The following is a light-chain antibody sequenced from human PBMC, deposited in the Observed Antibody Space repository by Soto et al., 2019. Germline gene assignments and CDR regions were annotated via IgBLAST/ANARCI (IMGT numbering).Light chain of an antibody. CDR2: GAS. CDR1: QSVTSN. Sequence: EIVMTQSPATLSVSPGERATLSCRASQSVTSNLAWYQQKPGQAPRLLIYGASTRATGIPARFSGSGSGTEFTLTISGLQSEDFAVHYCQQCSDWPLTFGQGTRLDLK. J-gene: IGKJ5*01. V-gene: IGKV3-15*01. CDR3: QQCSDWPLT.